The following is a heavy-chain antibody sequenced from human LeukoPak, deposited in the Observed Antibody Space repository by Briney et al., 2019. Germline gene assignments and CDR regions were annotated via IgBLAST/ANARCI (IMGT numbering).Heavy chain of an antibody. D-gene: IGHD3-9*01. Sequence: SETLSLTCTVSGGSISSYYWSWIRQPPGKGLEWIGYIYYSGSTNYNPSLKSRVTISVDTSKNQFSLKLSSVTAADTAVYYCAVVRVRYRNFDYWGQGTLVTVSS. J-gene: IGHJ4*02. CDR2: IYYSGST. V-gene: IGHV4-59*08. CDR3: AVVRVRYRNFDY. CDR1: GGSISSYY.